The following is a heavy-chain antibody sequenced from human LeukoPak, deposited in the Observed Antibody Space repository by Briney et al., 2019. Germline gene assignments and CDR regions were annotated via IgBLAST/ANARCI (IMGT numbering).Heavy chain of an antibody. V-gene: IGHV3-7*01. CDR3: AREMRYCGGDCNSWFDP. CDR2: IKQDGSEK. D-gene: IGHD2-21*02. J-gene: IGHJ5*02. CDR1: GFTFSSYW. Sequence: GGSLRLSCAASGFTFSSYWMSWVRQAPGKGLEWVANIKQDGSEKYYVDSVKGRFTISRDNAKNSLYLQMNSLRAEDTAVYYCAREMRYCGGDCNSWFDPWGQGTLVTVSS.